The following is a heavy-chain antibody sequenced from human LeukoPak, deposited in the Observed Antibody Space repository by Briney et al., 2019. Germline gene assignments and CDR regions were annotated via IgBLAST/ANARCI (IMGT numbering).Heavy chain of an antibody. CDR3: ARSAVAGTGAPLYYYYYMDV. V-gene: IGHV1-46*01. CDR1: GYTFTSYY. D-gene: IGHD6-19*01. Sequence: ASVKASCKASGYTFTSYYMHWVRQAPGQGLEWMGIINPSGGSTSYAQKFQGRVTMTRDMSTSTVYMELSSLRSEDTAVYYCARSAVAGTGAPLYYYYYMDVWGKGTTVTVSS. J-gene: IGHJ6*03. CDR2: INPSGGST.